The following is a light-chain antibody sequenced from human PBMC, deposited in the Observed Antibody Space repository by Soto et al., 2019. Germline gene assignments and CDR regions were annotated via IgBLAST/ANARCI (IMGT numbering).Light chain of an antibody. CDR1: HSVSSK. CDR2: GKS. Sequence: EIVMTQSPATLSVSVGERATLSCSSIHSVSSKLDWYHQKPGQAPSLLIYGKSTRATDIPARFSCSGSGTELTLTISSLQSADFAVYYCQHYNDWPPQLTFGGGTKVEIK. J-gene: IGKJ4*01. V-gene: IGKV3-15*01. CDR3: QHYNDWPPQLT.